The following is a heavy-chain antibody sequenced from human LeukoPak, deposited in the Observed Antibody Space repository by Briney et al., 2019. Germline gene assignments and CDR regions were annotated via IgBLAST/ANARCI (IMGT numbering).Heavy chain of an antibody. CDR1: GGSISSYY. V-gene: IGHV4-59*01. J-gene: IGHJ3*02. Sequence: SETLSLTCTVSGGSISSYYWSWIRQSPGEGLVWIGYIYYSGSTNYNPSLKSRVTISVDTSKHQFSLKLSSVPAVDTAVYYCARGPVGGATYYDGDAFDIWGQGTMVTVSS. CDR3: ARGPVGGATYYDGDAFDI. D-gene: IGHD1-26*01. CDR2: IYYSGST.